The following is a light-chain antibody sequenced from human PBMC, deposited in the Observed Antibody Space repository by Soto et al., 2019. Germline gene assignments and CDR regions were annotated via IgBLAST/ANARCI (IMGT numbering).Light chain of an antibody. CDR3: QEYTSWT. J-gene: IGKJ1*01. CDR1: QSISSW. CDR2: DAS. Sequence: DIQMTQSPSTLSASVGDRVTITCRASQSISSWLAWYQQKPGKAPKLLIYDASSLESGVPSRFSGSGSGTEFTLTISSLQPDDFATYYCQEYTSWTFGHGTKVEI. V-gene: IGKV1-5*01.